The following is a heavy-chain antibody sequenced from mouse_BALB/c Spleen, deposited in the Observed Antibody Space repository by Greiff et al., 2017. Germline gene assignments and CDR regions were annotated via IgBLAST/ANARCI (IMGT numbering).Heavy chain of an antibody. Sequence: DVHLVESGGGLVKPGGSLKLSCAASGFTFSSYAMSWVRQTPEKRLEWVASISSGGSTYYPDSVKGRFTISRDNARNILYLQMSSLRSEDTAMYYCARGQEVDYWGQGTTLTVSS. CDR1: GFTFSSYA. V-gene: IGHV5-6-5*01. CDR2: ISSGGST. J-gene: IGHJ2*01. D-gene: IGHD2-14*01. CDR3: ARGQEVDY.